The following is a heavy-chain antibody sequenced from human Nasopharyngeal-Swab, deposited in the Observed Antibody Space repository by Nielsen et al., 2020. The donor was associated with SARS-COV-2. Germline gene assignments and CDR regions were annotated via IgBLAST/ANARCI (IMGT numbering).Heavy chain of an antibody. J-gene: IGHJ6*02. V-gene: IGHV2-70*01. CDR2: IDWDDDK. CDR1: GFSLSTSGMC. D-gene: IGHD3-16*02. CDR3: ARMRFYDYVWGSYRYSNDPYYYGMDV. Sequence: SGPTLVKPTQTLTLTCTFSGFSLSTSGMCVSWIRQPPGKALEWLALIDWDDDKYYSTSLKTRLTISKDTSKNQVVLTMTNMDPVDTATYYCARMRFYDYVWGSYRYSNDPYYYGMDVWGQGTTATVSS.